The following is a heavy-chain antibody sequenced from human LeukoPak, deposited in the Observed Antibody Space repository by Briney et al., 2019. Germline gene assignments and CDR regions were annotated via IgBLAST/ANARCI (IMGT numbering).Heavy chain of an antibody. CDR3: TRDQGRNYISY. J-gene: IGHJ4*02. CDR2: INGGNGKT. V-gene: IGHV1-3*01. Sequence: ASVKVSCKASGYTFTSYAMHWVRQAPGQRLEWMGWINGGNGKTEYSQKFQGRVTITRDTSASTAYMELSSLTSEDTAVYYCTRDQGRNYISYWGRGTLVTVSS. CDR1: GYTFTSYA. D-gene: IGHD1-7*01.